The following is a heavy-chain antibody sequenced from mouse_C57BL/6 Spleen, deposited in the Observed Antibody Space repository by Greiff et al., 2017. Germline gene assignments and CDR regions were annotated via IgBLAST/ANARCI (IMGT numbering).Heavy chain of an antibody. Sequence: QVQLQQSGAEPVKPGASVKISCKASGYAFSSYWMNWVKQRPGKGLEWIGQIYPGDGDTNYNGKFKGKATLTADKSSSTASMQLSCLTSEDSAVYFCARDGNTGYFDYWGQGTTLTVSS. V-gene: IGHV1-80*01. CDR2: IYPGDGDT. J-gene: IGHJ2*01. CDR1: GYAFSSYW. D-gene: IGHD2-1*01. CDR3: ARDGNTGYFDY.